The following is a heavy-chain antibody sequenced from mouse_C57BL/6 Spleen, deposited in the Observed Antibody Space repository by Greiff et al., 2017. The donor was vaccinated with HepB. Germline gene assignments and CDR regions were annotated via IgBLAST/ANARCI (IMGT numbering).Heavy chain of an antibody. CDR2: ISYDGSN. V-gene: IGHV3-6*01. CDR3: ARGITTGFDY. J-gene: IGHJ2*01. Sequence: EVQRVESGPGLVKPSQSLSLTCSVTGYSITSGYYWNWIRQFPGNKLEWMGYISYDGSNNYNPSLKNRISITRDTSKNQFFLKLNSVTTEDTATYYCARGITTGFDYWGQGTTLTVSS. D-gene: IGHD1-1*01. CDR1: GYSITSGYY.